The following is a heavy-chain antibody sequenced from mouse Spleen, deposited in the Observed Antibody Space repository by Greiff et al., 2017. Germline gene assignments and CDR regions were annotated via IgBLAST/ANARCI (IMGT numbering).Heavy chain of an antibody. J-gene: IGHJ3*01. D-gene: IGHD2-2*01. CDR1: GYTFTEYT. CDR3: ARHEGGYGYDVAWFAY. Sequence: QVHVKQSGAELVKPGASVKLSCKASGYTFTEYTIHWVKQRSGQGLEWIGWFYPGSGSIKYNEKFKDKATLTADKSSSTVYMELSRLTSEDSAVYFCARHEGGYGYDVAWFAYWGQGTLVTVSA. V-gene: IGHV1-62-2*01. CDR2: FYPGSGSI.